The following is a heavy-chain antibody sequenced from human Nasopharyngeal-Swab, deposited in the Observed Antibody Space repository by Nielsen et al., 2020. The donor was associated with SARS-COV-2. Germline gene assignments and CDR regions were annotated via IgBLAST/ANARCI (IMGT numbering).Heavy chain of an antibody. V-gene: IGHV4-59*01. CDR3: ARGRVWGSYRYTYYFDY. J-gene: IGHJ4*02. CDR1: GGSISSYY. D-gene: IGHD3-16*02. Sequence: SETLSLTCTVSGGSISSYYWSWIRQPPGKGLEWIGYIYYSGSTNYNPSLKSRVTISVDTSKNQFSLKLSSVTAADTAVYYCARGRVWGSYRYTYYFDYWGQGTLVTVSS. CDR2: IYYSGST.